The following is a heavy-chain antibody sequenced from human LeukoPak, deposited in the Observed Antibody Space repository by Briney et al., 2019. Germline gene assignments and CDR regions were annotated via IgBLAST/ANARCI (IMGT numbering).Heavy chain of an antibody. V-gene: IGHV3-66*02. CDR3: ARSRDDFWSGYHANDY. D-gene: IGHD3-3*01. J-gene: IGHJ4*02. Sequence: GGSLRLSCAASGFTVSSNYMSWVRQAPGKGLEWVSVIYSGGSTYYADSVKGRFTISRDNSKNTLYLQMNSLRAEDTAVYYCARSRDDFWSGYHANDYWGQGTLDTVSS. CDR1: GFTVSSNY. CDR2: IYSGGST.